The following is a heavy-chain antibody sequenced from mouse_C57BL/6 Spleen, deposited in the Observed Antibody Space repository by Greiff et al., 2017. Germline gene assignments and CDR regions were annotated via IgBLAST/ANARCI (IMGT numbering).Heavy chain of an antibody. CDR2: INPYNGGT. V-gene: IGHV1-19*01. CDR1: GYTFTDYY. CDR3: ARQAREDGYCDY. J-gene: IGHJ2*01. Sequence: VQLQQSGPVLVKPGASVKMSCKASGYTFTDYYMNWVKQSHGKSLEWIGVINPYNGGTSYNQKFKGKATLTVDKSSSTAYMELHSLTSEDSAVYYCARQAREDGYCDYWGQGTTLTVSS. D-gene: IGHD2-3*01.